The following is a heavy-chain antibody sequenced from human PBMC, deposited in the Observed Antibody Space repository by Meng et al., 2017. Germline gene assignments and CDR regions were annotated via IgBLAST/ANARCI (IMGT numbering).Heavy chain of an antibody. J-gene: IGHJ4*02. V-gene: IGHV4-34*01. D-gene: IGHD2-15*01. Sequence: QVQLQQWGAGLLKPSETLSPTVAVYGGSFSGYYWSWLRQPPGKGLEWIGEINHSGSTNYNPSLKSRVTISVDTSKNQFSLKLSSVTAADTAVYYCACPAKLGYCSGGSCYSFENWGQGTLVTVSS. CDR1: GGSFSGYY. CDR2: INHSGST. CDR3: ACPAKLGYCSGGSCYSFEN.